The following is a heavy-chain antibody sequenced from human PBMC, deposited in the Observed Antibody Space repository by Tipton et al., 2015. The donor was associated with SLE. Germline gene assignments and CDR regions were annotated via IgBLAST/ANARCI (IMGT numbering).Heavy chain of an antibody. J-gene: IGHJ4*02. CDR2: IYTSGST. Sequence: LRLSCSVSDASITSGSYSWNWIRQPAGKGLEWIGRIYTSGSTNYNVSLTSRVIISMDTSKRQFSLQLTAVTAADTAVYYCVRGDSSSWFNYWGQGILVTVSS. V-gene: IGHV4-61*02. D-gene: IGHD6-13*01. CDR3: VRGDSSSWFNY. CDR1: DASITSGSYS.